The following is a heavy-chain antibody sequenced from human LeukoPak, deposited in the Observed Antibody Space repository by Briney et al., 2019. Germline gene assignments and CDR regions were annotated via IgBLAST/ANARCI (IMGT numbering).Heavy chain of an antibody. CDR1: GGSISSYY. CDR3: ARGYIAVAGYDAFDI. J-gene: IGHJ3*02. V-gene: IGHV4-4*07. D-gene: IGHD6-19*01. Sequence: SETLSLTCTVSGGSISSYYWSWIRQPAGKGLEWIGRIYTSGSTNYNPSLKSRVTMSVDTSKNQFSLKLSSVTAADTAVYYRARGYIAVAGYDAFDIWGQGTLVTVSS. CDR2: IYTSGST.